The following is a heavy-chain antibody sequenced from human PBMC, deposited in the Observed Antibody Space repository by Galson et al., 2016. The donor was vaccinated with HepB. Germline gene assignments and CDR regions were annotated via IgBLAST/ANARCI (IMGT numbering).Heavy chain of an antibody. D-gene: IGHD6-19*01. CDR1: GFTFRNYA. CDR2: IDGPTPNT. J-gene: IGHJ4*02. Sequence: SLRLSCAASGFTFRNYALSWVRRAPGKGLEWVSHIDGPTPNTHYADSVRGRFSIYRDNSRDTLYLQMDSLTAEDSAIYYCTTWLSHHFYCWGQGTRVTVSS. V-gene: IGHV3-23*01. CDR3: TTWLSHHFYC.